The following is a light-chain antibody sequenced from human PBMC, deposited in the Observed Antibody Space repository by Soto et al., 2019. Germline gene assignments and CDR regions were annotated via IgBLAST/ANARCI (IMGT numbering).Light chain of an antibody. CDR3: QSYDSSLRSGV. J-gene: IGLJ3*02. CDR2: GNS. V-gene: IGLV1-40*01. Sequence: QSVLTQPPSVSGAPGQRVTISCTGSSSNIGAGYDVHWYQQFPGTAPKFLMFGNSNRPSGVPDRFSGSKSGTSASLAITGLQAEDEADYYCQSYDSSLRSGVFGGGTQLTVL. CDR1: SSNIGAGYD.